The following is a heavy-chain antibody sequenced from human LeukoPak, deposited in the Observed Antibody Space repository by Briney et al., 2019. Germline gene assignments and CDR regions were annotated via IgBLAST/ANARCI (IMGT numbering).Heavy chain of an antibody. Sequence: ASVKVSCKASGYTFTSYYMHWVRQAPGQGLEWMGIINPSGGSTSYAQKFQGRVTMTRDTSTSTVYKELSSLRSEDTAVYYCARDGGRSRDSARKPLDYWGQGTLDTVSS. D-gene: IGHD2-15*01. J-gene: IGHJ4*02. V-gene: IGHV1-46*01. CDR1: GYTFTSYY. CDR2: INPSGGST. CDR3: ARDGGRSRDSARKPLDY.